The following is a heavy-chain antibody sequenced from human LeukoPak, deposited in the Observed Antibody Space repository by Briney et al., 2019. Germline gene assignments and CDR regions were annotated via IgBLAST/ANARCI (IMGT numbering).Heavy chain of an antibody. J-gene: IGHJ4*02. V-gene: IGHV1-2*02. CDR3: ARDGRLTIFVRGITEGSPPKN. D-gene: IGHD3-10*01. CDR2: INPKTGGT. Sequence: ASVKVSCKASGYTFTDSYMHWVRQAPGQGLEWMGWINPKTGGTNYAQRFQGRVTMTRDTSNRTAYMELNSLRSDDTAVYYCARDGRLTIFVRGITEGSPPKNWGQGTLVTVSS. CDR1: GYTFTDSY.